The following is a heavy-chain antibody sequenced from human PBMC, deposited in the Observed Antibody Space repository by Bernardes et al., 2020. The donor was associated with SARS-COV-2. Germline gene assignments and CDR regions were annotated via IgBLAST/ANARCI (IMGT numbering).Heavy chain of an antibody. Sequence: GGSLRLSCAASGFTFSSYSMNWVRQAPGKGLEWVSSISSSSSYIYYADSVKGRFTISRDNAKNSLYLQMNSLRAEDTAVYYCARADTIFGVDPGDYWGQGTLVTVSS. CDR2: ISSSSSYI. D-gene: IGHD3-3*01. CDR1: GFTFSSYS. V-gene: IGHV3-21*01. CDR3: ARADTIFGVDPGDY. J-gene: IGHJ4*02.